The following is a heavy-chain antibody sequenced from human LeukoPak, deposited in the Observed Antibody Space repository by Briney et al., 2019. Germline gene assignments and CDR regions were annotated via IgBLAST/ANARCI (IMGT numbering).Heavy chain of an antibody. CDR3: AHFDYYFWSGYPNYFEY. J-gene: IGHJ4*02. CDR1: GFSLSTSGVG. CDR2: IYWNDDK. V-gene: IGHV2-5*01. D-gene: IGHD3-3*01. Sequence: SGPTLVKPTQTFTLTCTFSGFSLSTSGVGVGWIRQPPGKALEWLALIYWNDDKRYSPSLKSRLTITKDTSKNQVVLTMTNMDPVDTATYYCAHFDYYFWSGYPNYFEYWGQGTLVTVSS.